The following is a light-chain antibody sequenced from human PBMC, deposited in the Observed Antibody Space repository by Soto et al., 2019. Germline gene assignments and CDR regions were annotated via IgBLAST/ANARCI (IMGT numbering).Light chain of an antibody. CDR2: DNN. CDR1: SSNIGAGYA. V-gene: IGLV1-40*01. CDR3: KSYDNSHDWDVV. J-gene: IGLJ2*01. Sequence: QSVLTQPPSVSGAPGQRVTISCTGSSSNIGAGYAVHWYQQLPGTAPKLLISDNNNRPSGVPDRFSGSKSGTSASLAITGLQAEDEADYYCKSYDNSHDWDVVFGGGTKLTV.